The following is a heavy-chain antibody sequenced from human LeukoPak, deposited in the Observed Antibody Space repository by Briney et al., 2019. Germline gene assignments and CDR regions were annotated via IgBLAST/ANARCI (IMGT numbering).Heavy chain of an antibody. D-gene: IGHD3-22*01. V-gene: IGHV4-59*01. J-gene: IGHJ4*02. CDR1: GGSISSYY. Sequence: SETLSLTCTVSGGSISSYYWSWIRQPPGKGLEWIGYIYYSGSTNYNPSLKSRVTISVDTSKNQFSLKLSSVTAADTAVYYCARDSYYYDSSGYQTKGLVYWGQGTLVTVSS. CDR3: ARDSYYYDSSGYQTKGLVY. CDR2: IYYSGST.